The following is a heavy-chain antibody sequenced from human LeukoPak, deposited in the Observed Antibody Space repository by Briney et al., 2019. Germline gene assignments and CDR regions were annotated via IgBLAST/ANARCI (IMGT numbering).Heavy chain of an antibody. CDR2: ISSSGSTI. J-gene: IGHJ3*02. Sequence: GGSLRLSCAASGFTFSDYYMSWVRQAPGKGLEWVSYISSSGSTIYYADSVKGRFTISRDNAKTSLYLQMNSLRAEDTAVYYCARDRGRDAFDIWGQGTMVTVSS. V-gene: IGHV3-11*01. CDR1: GFTFSDYY. CDR3: ARDRGRDAFDI.